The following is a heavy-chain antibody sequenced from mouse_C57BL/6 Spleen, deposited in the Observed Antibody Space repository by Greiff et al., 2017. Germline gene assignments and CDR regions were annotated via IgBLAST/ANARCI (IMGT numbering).Heavy chain of an antibody. CDR3: AKNEENWDYFDY. Sequence: VKLVESGPGLVQPSQSLSITCTVSGFSLTSYGVHWVRQSPGKGLEWLGVIWRGGSTDYNAAFMSRLSITKDNSKSQVFFKMNSLQADDTAIYYCAKNEENWDYFDYWGQGTTLTVSS. CDR2: IWRGGST. V-gene: IGHV2-5*01. D-gene: IGHD4-1*01. J-gene: IGHJ2*01. CDR1: GFSLTSYG.